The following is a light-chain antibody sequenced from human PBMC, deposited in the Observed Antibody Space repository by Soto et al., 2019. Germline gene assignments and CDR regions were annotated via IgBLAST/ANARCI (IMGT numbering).Light chain of an antibody. Sequence: QSALTQPPSASGSPGQSVTISCTGTSSDVGRYNYVSWYQQHPGKAPKLMIYEVTKRPSGVPDRFSGSKSGNTASLTVSGLQAEDEATYFCGSYAGCNIMIFGGGTKLTVL. CDR2: EVT. J-gene: IGLJ2*01. CDR1: SSDVGRYNY. CDR3: GSYAGCNIMI. V-gene: IGLV2-8*01.